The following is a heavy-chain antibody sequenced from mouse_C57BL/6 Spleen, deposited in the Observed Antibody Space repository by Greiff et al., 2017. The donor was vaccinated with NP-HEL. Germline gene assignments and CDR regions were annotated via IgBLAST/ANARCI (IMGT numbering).Heavy chain of an antibody. V-gene: IGHV3-6*01. D-gene: IGHD2-3*01. J-gene: IGHJ2*01. CDR2: ISYDGSN. CDR3: ATDGYYVR. CDR1: GYSITSGYY. Sequence: ESGPGLVKPSQSLSLTCSVTGYSITSGYYWNWIRQFPGNKLEWMGYISYDGSNNYNPSLKNRISITRDTSKNQFFLKLNSVTTEDTATYYCATDGYYVRWGQGTTLTVSS.